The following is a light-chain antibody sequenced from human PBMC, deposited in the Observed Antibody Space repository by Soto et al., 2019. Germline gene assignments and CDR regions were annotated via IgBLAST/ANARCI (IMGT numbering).Light chain of an antibody. V-gene: IGLV2-14*01. J-gene: IGLJ2*01. CDR3: SSYTSSSTVV. CDR2: EVS. Sequence: QSVLTQPASVSGSPGQSITISCTGTSRDIGSYDYVSWYQQHPGKAPKLMIYEVSNRPSGVSNRFSGSKSGNTASLTISGLQAEDEADYYCSSYTSSSTVVFGGGTKLTVL. CDR1: SRDIGSYDY.